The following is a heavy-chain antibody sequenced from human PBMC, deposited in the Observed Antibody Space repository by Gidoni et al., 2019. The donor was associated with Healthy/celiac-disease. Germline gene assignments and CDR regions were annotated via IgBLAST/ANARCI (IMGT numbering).Heavy chain of an antibody. J-gene: IGHJ3*02. D-gene: IGHD1-20*01. Sequence: QVQLVESGGGVVQPGRSLRLSCAASGFTFSSYAMHWVRQAPGKGLEWVAVISYDGSNKYYADSVKGRFTISRDNSKNTLYLQMNSLRAEDTAVYYCARVITGTTFNAFDIWGQGTMVTVSS. CDR3: ARVITGTTFNAFDI. CDR1: GFTFSSYA. V-gene: IGHV3-30-3*01. CDR2: ISYDGSNK.